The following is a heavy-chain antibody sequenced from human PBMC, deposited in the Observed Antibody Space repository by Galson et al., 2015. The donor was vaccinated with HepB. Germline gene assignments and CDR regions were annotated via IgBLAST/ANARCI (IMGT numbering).Heavy chain of an antibody. D-gene: IGHD2-8*01. Sequence: SLRLSCAASGFTFSSNNMHWVRQAPGKGLEWVASITSSGGNTYYTDSVKGRFSISRDDSKNTLVLQLNSLRVEDTAVYYCAKDGIMVANNPWHFHYWGQGALVTVSS. CDR1: GFTFSSNN. J-gene: IGHJ4*02. V-gene: IGHV3-23*01. CDR3: AKDGIMVANNPWHFHY. CDR2: ITSSGGNT.